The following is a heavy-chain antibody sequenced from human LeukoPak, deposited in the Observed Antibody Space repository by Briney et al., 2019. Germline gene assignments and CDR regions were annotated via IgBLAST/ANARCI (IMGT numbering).Heavy chain of an antibody. V-gene: IGHV3-23*01. CDR2: IKRNAEAT. J-gene: IGHJ4*02. CDR1: GFTFSSYI. Sequence: GGSLRLSCEASGFTFSSYIMTWVRQAPGKGLEWVSTIKRNAEATFYADSVKDRFTISRDDSKNTLYLQMNSLRADDTALYFRARDHESDGCPTSDYWGQGTLVTVSS. D-gene: IGHD3-10*01. CDR3: ARDHESDGCPTSDY.